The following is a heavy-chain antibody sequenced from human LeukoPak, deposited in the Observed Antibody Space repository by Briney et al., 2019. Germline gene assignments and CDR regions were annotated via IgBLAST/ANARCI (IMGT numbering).Heavy chain of an antibody. J-gene: IGHJ1*01. V-gene: IGHV3-30-3*01. D-gene: IGHD3-22*01. CDR2: ISYDGSNK. CDR3: ARVRGYDSSGSSDFQH. Sequence: GGSLRLSCAASGFTFSSYAMHWVRQAPGKGLEWVAVISYDGSNKYYADSVKGRFTISRDNSKNTLYLQMNSLRAEDTALYYCARVRGYDSSGSSDFQHWGQGTLVTVSS. CDR1: GFTFSSYA.